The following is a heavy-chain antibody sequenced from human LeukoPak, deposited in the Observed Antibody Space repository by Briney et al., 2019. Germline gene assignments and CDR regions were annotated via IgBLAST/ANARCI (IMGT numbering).Heavy chain of an antibody. CDR1: GFTFSSYD. J-gene: IGHJ4*02. V-gene: IGHV3-48*03. CDR2: ISSSGSNI. CDR3: ARGDSSGWSYFDY. Sequence: PGGPLRLSCAASGFTFSSYDMNWVRQAPGKGLELISHISSSGSNIYYADSVKGRFTISRDNAKNSLYLQLNGLRAEDTAVYYCARGDSSGWSYFDYWGQGTLVTVSS. D-gene: IGHD6-19*01.